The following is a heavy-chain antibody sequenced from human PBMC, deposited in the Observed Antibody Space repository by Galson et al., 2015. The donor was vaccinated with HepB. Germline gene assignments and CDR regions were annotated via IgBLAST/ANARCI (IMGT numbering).Heavy chain of an antibody. CDR3: ARDLADT. V-gene: IGHV4-4*07. CDR1: GGSLNDYY. Sequence: LSLTCSVSGGSLNDYYWTWIRQPAGKRLEWIGRIHGTGSTNYNPSLKSRLAMSVDTSTNQFSLRLRSVTAADTAVYYCARDLADTWGQGTLVTVSS. D-gene: IGHD6-19*01. J-gene: IGHJ4*02. CDR2: IHGTGST.